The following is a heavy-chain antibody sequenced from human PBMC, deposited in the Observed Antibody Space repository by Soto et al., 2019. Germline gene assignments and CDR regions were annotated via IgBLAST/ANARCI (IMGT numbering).Heavy chain of an antibody. Sequence: QVQLVQSGAEVKKPGSSVKVSCKASGGTFSSYTISWVRQAPGQGLEWMGRIIPLLGIANYAQKFQSRITITADKSTSRAYMELIRLRSEDTAVYYCASSLDCSNGVCPPRDWGQGTLVTVSS. D-gene: IGHD2-8*01. V-gene: IGHV1-69*02. CDR2: IIPLLGIA. J-gene: IGHJ4*02. CDR1: GGTFSSYT. CDR3: ASSLDCSNGVCPPRD.